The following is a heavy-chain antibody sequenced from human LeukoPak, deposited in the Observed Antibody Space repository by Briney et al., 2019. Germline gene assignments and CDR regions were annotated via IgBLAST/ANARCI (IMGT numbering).Heavy chain of an antibody. Sequence: ASVKVSCKASGYTFTSYYMHWVRQAPGQGLEWMEIINPSGGSTSYAQKFQGRVTMTRDMSTSTVYMELSSLRSEDTAVYYCARAHGFDSSGYYWGGYYFDYWGQGTLVTVSS. J-gene: IGHJ4*02. CDR3: ARAHGFDSSGYYWGGYYFDY. CDR2: INPSGGST. V-gene: IGHV1-46*01. CDR1: GYTFTSYY. D-gene: IGHD3-22*01.